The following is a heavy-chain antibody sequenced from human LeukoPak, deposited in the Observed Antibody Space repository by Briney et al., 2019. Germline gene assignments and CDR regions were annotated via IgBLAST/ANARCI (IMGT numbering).Heavy chain of an antibody. J-gene: IGHJ3*02. CDR2: IWYDGSNK. Sequence: QPGGSLRLSCAASGFTFSSYGMHWVRQAPGKGLEWVAVIWYDGSNKYYADSVKGRFTISRDNSKNTLYLQMNSLRVEDTAVYYCARVHAYCGGDCYSAAFDIWGQGTMVTVSS. D-gene: IGHD2-21*02. CDR3: ARVHAYCGGDCYSAAFDI. CDR1: GFTFSSYG. V-gene: IGHV3-33*01.